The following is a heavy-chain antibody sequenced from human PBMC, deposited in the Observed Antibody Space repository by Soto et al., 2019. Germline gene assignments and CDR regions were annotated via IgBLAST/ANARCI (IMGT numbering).Heavy chain of an antibody. CDR2: ITSSGTTV. CDR3: ARGSSNWAYYFDF. D-gene: IGHD6-13*01. CDR1: GFTFSSYS. Sequence: EVHLVESGGGLVQPGGSLRLSCAASGFTFSSYSLNWVRQAPGKGLEWVSYITSSGTTVYYTDSVRGRFTISRDNAKNSLYLQMNSLRDDDTAGYYCARGSSNWAYYFDFWGRGTLVTVSS. V-gene: IGHV3-48*02. J-gene: IGHJ4*02.